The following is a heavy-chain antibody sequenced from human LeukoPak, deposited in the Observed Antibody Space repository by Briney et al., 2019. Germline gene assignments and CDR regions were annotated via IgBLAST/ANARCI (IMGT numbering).Heavy chain of an antibody. CDR3: ARGKDTVMGNRNYFDY. Sequence: ASVKVSCKASGYTFNSYYMHWVRQAPGQGLERMGIINPSGGSTSYAQKFQGRVTMTRDTSTSTVYMELSSLRSEDTAVYYCARGKDTVMGNRNYFDYWGQGTLVTVSS. CDR2: INPSGGST. CDR1: GYTFNSYY. J-gene: IGHJ4*02. D-gene: IGHD5-18*01. V-gene: IGHV1-46*02.